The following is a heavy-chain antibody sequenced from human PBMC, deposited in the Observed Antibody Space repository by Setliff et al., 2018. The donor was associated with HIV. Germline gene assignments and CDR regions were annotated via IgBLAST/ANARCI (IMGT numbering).Heavy chain of an antibody. V-gene: IGHV3-30*02. CDR1: GLNLSRYD. CDR2: SWFDGYNV. D-gene: IGHD2-15*01. J-gene: IGHJ4*02. CDR3: AKGTYCSGGNCYSGFLDY. Sequence: TGGSLRLSCASSGLNLSRYDMHWLRQAPGKGLSWLAVSWFDGYNVKYVASVWDRFTISRDNSKNTLYLQMNSLRAEDTAMYYCAKGTYCSGGNCYSGFLDYWGQGTLVTVSS.